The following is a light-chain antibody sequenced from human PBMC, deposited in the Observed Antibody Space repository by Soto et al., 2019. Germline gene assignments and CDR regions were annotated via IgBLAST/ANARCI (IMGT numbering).Light chain of an antibody. Sequence: EIIMTQSPATLSVSRWERATISCRASQSVSRNLAWYRQIPGQPPRRLIYGTSTRATGIPDRFSGSGSGTEFTLTVSSLQSEAFAVYYCQQHDSWHPLFTFGPGTKVDLK. CDR2: GTS. J-gene: IGKJ3*01. V-gene: IGKV3-15*01. CDR1: QSVSRN. CDR3: QQHDSWHPLFT.